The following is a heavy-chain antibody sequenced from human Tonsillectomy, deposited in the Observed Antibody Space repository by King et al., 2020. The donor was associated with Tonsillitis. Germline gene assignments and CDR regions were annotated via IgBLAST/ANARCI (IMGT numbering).Heavy chain of an antibody. V-gene: IGHV4-39*01. J-gene: IGHJ1*01. CDR1: GGSINTSSYY. CDR2: SSYTWST. Sequence: VQLQESGPGLVKPSETLSLTCTVSGGSINTSSYYWCWIRQPPGNVLEWIGSSSYTWSTYDDPALNSRIPISVDTSKNQFSPRLSSVTAADPAVYYCASHCSTTSCYNGYFQHWGQGTLVTVSS. CDR3: ASHCSTTSCYNGYFQH. D-gene: IGHD2-2*02.